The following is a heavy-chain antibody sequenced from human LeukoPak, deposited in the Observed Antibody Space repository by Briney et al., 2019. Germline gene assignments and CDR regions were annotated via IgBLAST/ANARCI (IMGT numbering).Heavy chain of an antibody. D-gene: IGHD6-13*01. Sequence: SETLSLTCTVSGGSISSYYWSWIRQPPGKGLEWIGYIYYSGSTNYNPSLKSRVTISVDTSKNQFSLKLSSVTAADTAVYYCARLEGIAAAGGYNWFDPWGQGTLVTVSS. J-gene: IGHJ5*02. CDR3: ARLEGIAAAGGYNWFDP. CDR2: IYYSGST. CDR1: GGSISSYY. V-gene: IGHV4-59*08.